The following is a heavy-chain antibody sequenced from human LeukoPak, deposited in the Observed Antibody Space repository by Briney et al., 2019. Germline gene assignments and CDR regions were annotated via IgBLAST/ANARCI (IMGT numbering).Heavy chain of an antibody. J-gene: IGHJ4*02. D-gene: IGHD6-13*01. CDR2: ISGSGGST. CDR3: AKVSDVYSSSWYGVY. Sequence: GGSLRLSCAASGFTFSSYAMSWVRQAPGKGLEWVSAISGSGGSTYYADSVKGRFTISRDNSKNTLYLQMNSLRAEDTAVYYCAKVSDVYSSSWYGVYWGQGTLVTVSS. CDR1: GFTFSSYA. V-gene: IGHV3-23*01.